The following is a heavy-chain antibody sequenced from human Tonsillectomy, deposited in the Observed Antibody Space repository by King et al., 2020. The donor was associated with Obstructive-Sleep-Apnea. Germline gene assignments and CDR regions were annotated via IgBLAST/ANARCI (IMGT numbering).Heavy chain of an antibody. D-gene: IGHD3-10*01. J-gene: IGHJ4*02. Sequence: VQLQESGPGLVKPSETLSLTCTVSGYSINSNYYLGWIRQPPGKGLEWIGSIHHSGSTYYNPSLENRVSISVDTSKNQFSLKLSSVTASDTAVYHCARGWVGELLYPLGYWGQGTLVTVSS. CDR1: GYSINSNYY. CDR2: IHHSGST. V-gene: IGHV4-38-2*02. CDR3: ARGWVGELLYPLGY.